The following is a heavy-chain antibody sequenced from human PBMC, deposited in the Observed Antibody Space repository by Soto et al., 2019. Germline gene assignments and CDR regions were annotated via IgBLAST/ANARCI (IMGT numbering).Heavy chain of an antibody. D-gene: IGHD2-8*01. CDR1: GYTFASYG. J-gene: IGHJ4*02. CDR2: ISAYNGNT. CDR3: ARANTKDDY. V-gene: IGHV1-18*01. Sequence: ASVKVSCKTSGYTFASYGITWVRQAPGQGLEWMGWISAYNGNTNYAQNLQVRVTMTTDTSTITAYMELRSLISDDTAAYFCARANTKDDYWGQGTLVTVSS.